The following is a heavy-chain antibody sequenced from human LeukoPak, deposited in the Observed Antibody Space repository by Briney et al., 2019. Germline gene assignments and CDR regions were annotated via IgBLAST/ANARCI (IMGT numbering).Heavy chain of an antibody. Sequence: SETLSLTCTVSGGSISSSSYYWGWIRQPPGKALEGIGSIYYSGSTYYNPSLKSRVTISVDTSKNQFSLKLSSVTAADTAVYYCARHRYDFWSGSQYYFDYWGQGTLVTVSS. D-gene: IGHD3-3*01. CDR3: ARHRYDFWSGSQYYFDY. J-gene: IGHJ4*02. V-gene: IGHV4-39*01. CDR2: IYYSGST. CDR1: GGSISSSSYY.